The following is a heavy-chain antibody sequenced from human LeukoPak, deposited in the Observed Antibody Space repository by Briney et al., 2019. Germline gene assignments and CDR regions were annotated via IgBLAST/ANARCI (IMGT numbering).Heavy chain of an antibody. CDR2: IRSKAYGGTT. Sequence: PGGSLRLSCTASGFTFGDYAMSWVRQAPGKGLEWVGFIRSKAYGGTTEYAASVKGRFTISRDDSKSIAYLQMNSLKTEDTAMYYCSKYLYSGSYSPDYWGQGALVSVSS. CDR3: SKYLYSGSYSPDY. V-gene: IGHV3-49*04. CDR1: GFTFGDYA. J-gene: IGHJ4*02. D-gene: IGHD1-26*01.